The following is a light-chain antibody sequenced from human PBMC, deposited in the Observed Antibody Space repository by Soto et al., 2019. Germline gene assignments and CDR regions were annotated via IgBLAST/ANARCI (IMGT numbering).Light chain of an antibody. CDR2: EVS. CDR3: SSYTTSSTPIL. V-gene: IGLV2-14*01. J-gene: IGLJ2*01. CDR1: SNDVGSDNY. Sequence: QSALTQPASVSGSPGQSITISCTGTSNDVGSDNYVSWYQQLPGKAPKLMIYEVSNRPSGVSNRFSGSKSGNTASLTISGLQTEDEADYSCSSYTTSSTPILFGGGTKLTVL.